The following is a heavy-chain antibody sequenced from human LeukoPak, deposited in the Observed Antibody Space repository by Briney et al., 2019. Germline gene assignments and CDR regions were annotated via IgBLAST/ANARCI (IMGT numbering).Heavy chain of an antibody. CDR2: INHSGST. D-gene: IGHD3-3*01. J-gene: IGHJ5*02. CDR3: ARAYVLRFPNWFAP. Sequence: SETLSLTCAVYGGSFSGYYWSWIRQPPGKGLEWIGEINHSGSTNYNPSLKSRVTISVDTSKNQFSLKLSSVTAADTAVYYWARAYVLRFPNWFAPWGQGTLVTVSS. V-gene: IGHV4-34*01. CDR1: GGSFSGYY.